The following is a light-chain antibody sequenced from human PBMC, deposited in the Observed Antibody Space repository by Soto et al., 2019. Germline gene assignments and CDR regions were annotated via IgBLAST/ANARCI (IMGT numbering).Light chain of an antibody. CDR1: RSISSSY. CDR3: QQYGSSPFT. CDR2: GAT. V-gene: IGKV3-20*01. J-gene: IGKJ3*01. Sequence: IVLTQPPGTLSLSPGERATLSCRASRSISSSYLAWYQQKPGQAPRLLIYGATSRATGIPEWFGGSGSGTDFTLTISILEPEDFAVYYYQQYGSSPFTFGPGTKVGIK.